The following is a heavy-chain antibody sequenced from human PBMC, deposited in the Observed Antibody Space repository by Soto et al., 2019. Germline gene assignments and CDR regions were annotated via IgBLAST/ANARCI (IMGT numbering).Heavy chain of an antibody. CDR3: ARAGQYYDSSGYAD. J-gene: IGHJ4*02. CDR2: ISAYNGNT. V-gene: IGHV1-18*01. CDR1: GYSFATSG. D-gene: IGHD3-22*01. Sequence: QVKLVQSGTEGKKPGASMKVSCKASGYSFATSGISWVRQAPGQGLEWMGWISAYNGNTNYDQKLQDRIIMTTDTSTSTAYLELRSLRSDDTAVYYCARAGQYYDSSGYADWGQGTLVTVSS.